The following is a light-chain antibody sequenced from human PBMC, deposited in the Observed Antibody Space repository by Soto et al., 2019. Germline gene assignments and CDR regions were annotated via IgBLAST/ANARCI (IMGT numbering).Light chain of an antibody. CDR2: KAS. CDR3: QKYNSYSPYT. V-gene: IGKV1-5*03. CDR1: QSISSW. Sequence: DIQMTQSPSTLSASVGDRVTITCRASQSISSWLAWYQQKPGKAPKLLIYKASSLESGVPSRFSGSGSGTEFTLTDSSLQPDDFATYYCQKYNSYSPYTFGQGTKLEIK. J-gene: IGKJ2*01.